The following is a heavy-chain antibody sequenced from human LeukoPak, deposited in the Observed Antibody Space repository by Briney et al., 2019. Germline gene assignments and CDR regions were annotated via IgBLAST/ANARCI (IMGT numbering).Heavy chain of an antibody. D-gene: IGHD2-15*01. CDR2: ISYDESYK. Sequence: QPGGSLRLSCAASGFTFRSFAMHWVRQAPGKGLEWVAIISYDESYKYYADSVKGRFTISRDNSKNTLFLQMNSLRPEDTALYYCARGFCSGGTCYYFDSWGQGTLVSVSS. CDR3: ARGFCSGGTCYYFDS. V-gene: IGHV3-30-3*01. J-gene: IGHJ4*02. CDR1: GFTFRSFA.